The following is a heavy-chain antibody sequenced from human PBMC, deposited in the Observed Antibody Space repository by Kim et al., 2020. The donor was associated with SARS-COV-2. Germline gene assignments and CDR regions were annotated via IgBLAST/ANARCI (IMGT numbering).Heavy chain of an antibody. J-gene: IGHJ2*01. Sequence: YHPSPNGQVPITVDTSKNQFSLKLSSVTAADTAVYYWARNGALYGWYFDLWGRGTLVTVSS. V-gene: IGHV4-59*01. CDR3: ARNGALYGWYFDL. D-gene: IGHD2-8*01.